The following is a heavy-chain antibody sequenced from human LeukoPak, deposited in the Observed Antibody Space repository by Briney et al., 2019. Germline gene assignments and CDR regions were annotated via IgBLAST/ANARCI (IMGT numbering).Heavy chain of an antibody. CDR3: ATYSGNYNTFEY. J-gene: IGHJ4*02. D-gene: IGHD1-26*01. Sequence: PSETLSLTCSFSGGSISSYYWSWIRQPPGKGLEWIGYIYYIGSTSYNPSLKSRVTISVDTSKNQFSLKLTSVTAADTAVYYCATYSGNYNTFEYWGQGTLLTASS. CDR1: GGSISSYY. CDR2: IYYIGST. V-gene: IGHV4-59*08.